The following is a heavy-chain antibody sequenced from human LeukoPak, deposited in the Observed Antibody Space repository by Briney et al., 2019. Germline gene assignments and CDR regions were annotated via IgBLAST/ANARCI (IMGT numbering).Heavy chain of an antibody. Sequence: GGTLRLSCAASGFTFSSYGMHWVRQAPGKGLEWVAFIRYDGSNKYYADSVKGRFTISRDNSKNTLYLQMNSLRAEDTAVYYCAKEMRYYDSSGPFDYWGQGTLVTVSS. D-gene: IGHD3-22*01. J-gene: IGHJ4*02. CDR1: GFTFSSYG. CDR2: IRYDGSNK. CDR3: AKEMRYYDSSGPFDY. V-gene: IGHV3-30*02.